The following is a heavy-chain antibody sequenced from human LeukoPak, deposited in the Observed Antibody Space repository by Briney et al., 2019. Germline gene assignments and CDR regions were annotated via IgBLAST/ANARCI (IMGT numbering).Heavy chain of an antibody. V-gene: IGHV1-69*13. Sequence: SVKVSCKASGGTFSSYAISWVRQAPGQGLEWMGGIIPIFGTANYAQKFQGRVTTTADESTSTAYMELSSLRSEDTAVYYCARSFGVVINDAFDIWGQGTMVTVSS. D-gene: IGHD3-3*01. CDR3: ARSFGVVINDAFDI. CDR2: IIPIFGTA. CDR1: GGTFSSYA. J-gene: IGHJ3*02.